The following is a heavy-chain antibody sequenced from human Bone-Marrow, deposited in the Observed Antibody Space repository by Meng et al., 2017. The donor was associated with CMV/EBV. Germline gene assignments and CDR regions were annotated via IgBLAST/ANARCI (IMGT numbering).Heavy chain of an antibody. D-gene: IGHD3-3*01. CDR1: GGSISSYY. Sequence: SETLSLTCTVSGGSISSYYWSWIRQPAGKGLEWIGRIYTSGSTNYNPSLKSRVTMSVDTSKNQFSLKLSSVTAADTAVYCCAREYYDFWSGAHWFVPWGQGPRVTGSS. CDR3: AREYYDFWSGAHWFVP. V-gene: IGHV4-4*07. J-gene: IGHJ5*02. CDR2: IYTSGST.